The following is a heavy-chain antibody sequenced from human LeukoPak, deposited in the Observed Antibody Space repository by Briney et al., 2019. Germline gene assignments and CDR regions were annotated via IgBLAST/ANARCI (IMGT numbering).Heavy chain of an antibody. CDR2: ISAYNGNT. V-gene: IGHV1-18*01. D-gene: IGHD1-26*01. CDR3: ARSLLPDSIVGAASFDL. Sequence: ASVKVSCKASGYTFTSYGISWVRQAPGQGLEWMGWISAYNGNTNYAQKLQGRVTMTTDTSTSTAYMELRSLRSDETAVYYRARSLLPDSIVGAASFDLWGQGTLDTVSS. CDR1: GYTFTSYG. J-gene: IGHJ4*02.